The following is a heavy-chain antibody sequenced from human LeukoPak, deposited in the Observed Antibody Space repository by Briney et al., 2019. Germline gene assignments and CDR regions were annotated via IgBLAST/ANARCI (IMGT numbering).Heavy chain of an antibody. D-gene: IGHD2-21*02. CDR2: INPKSGGT. J-gene: IGHJ5*02. V-gene: IGHV1-2*02. CDR3: ALVTAGNWWFDP. Sequence: VASVKVSSKASAYTFTAYHMHWVRQAPGQGGEWMGWINPKSGGTNYAQKFQGRVTLTRDTSISTGYMELRSLRSDDTAVYYCALVTAGNWWFDPWGQGTLVTVSS. CDR1: AYTFTAYH.